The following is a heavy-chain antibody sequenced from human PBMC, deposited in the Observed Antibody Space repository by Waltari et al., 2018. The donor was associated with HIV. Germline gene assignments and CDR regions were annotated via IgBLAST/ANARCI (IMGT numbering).Heavy chain of an antibody. Sequence: QLQLVQSGTEVKKPGSSVRVSCQASGGSFNAYSISWVRQAPGQGLEWMGNIILKYSETTYARKFQGRVTITADAFTSYMELKSLRSDDTALYYCARDGQRLVPGYLDLWGRGTLVRVSS. D-gene: IGHD6-6*01. J-gene: IGHJ2*01. CDR2: IILKYSET. CDR1: GGSFNAYS. CDR3: ARDGQRLVPGYLDL. V-gene: IGHV1-69*13.